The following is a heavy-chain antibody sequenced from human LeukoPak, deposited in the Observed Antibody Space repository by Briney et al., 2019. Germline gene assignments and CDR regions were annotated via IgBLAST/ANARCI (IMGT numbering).Heavy chain of an antibody. D-gene: IGHD6-19*01. CDR1: GGSISSYY. CDR2: IYYSGST. CDR3: ARGGGVAGTPYNPYDY. V-gene: IGHV4-59*01. J-gene: IGHJ4*02. Sequence: ESSETLSLTCTVSGGSISSYYWSWIRQPPGKGLEWIGYIYYSGSTNYNPSLKSRVTISVDTSKNQFSLKLSSVTAADTAVYYCARGGGVAGTPYNPYDYWGQGTLVTVSS.